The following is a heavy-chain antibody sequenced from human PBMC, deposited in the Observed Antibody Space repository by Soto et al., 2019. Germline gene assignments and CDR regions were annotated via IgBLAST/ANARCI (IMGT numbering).Heavy chain of an antibody. CDR2: IFPNSGGST. Sequence: ASVTVSCTTSVYTFAAYYIHWVRQAPGQGLEWMGFIFPNSGGSTTSAQQFEGRVTMTRDSSISTAYLELSGLTPDDTAVYYCAKDEGGIFDSWGQGTLVTVSS. V-gene: IGHV1-2*02. J-gene: IGHJ4*01. CDR3: AKDEGGIFDS. CDR1: VYTFAAYY. D-gene: IGHD3-16*01.